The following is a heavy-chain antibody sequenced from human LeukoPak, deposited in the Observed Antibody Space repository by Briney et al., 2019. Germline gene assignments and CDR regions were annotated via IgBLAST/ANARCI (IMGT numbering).Heavy chain of an antibody. CDR2: ISVYNGNA. CDR3: ARSGPQDWALDH. CDR1: GYTFSNYV. V-gene: IGHV1-18*01. Sequence: ASVTVSFKTSGYTFSNYVITWVRQAPGQGLEWMGWISVYNGNAIYAQNLQGRVTMTTDTPTTTAYLELSSLRSDDTAIYYCARSGPQDWALDHWGRGTLVTVSP. D-gene: IGHD1-14*01. J-gene: IGHJ4*02.